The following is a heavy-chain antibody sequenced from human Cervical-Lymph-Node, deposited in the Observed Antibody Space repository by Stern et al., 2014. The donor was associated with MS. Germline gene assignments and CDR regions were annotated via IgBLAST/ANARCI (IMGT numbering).Heavy chain of an antibody. D-gene: IGHD1/OR15-1a*01. CDR3: ARRKTGWTGTTLFDVFDT. Sequence: VQLEESGAEVKKPGASVWVACKASGYPFTGYDITWVRQATGQGLEWMGWINPNSGATGNAQKFQGRVSMARDTSIDTIYMELNSLTSEDTGVYYCARRKTGWTGTTLFDVFDTWGQGTVVTVSS. CDR2: INPNSGAT. J-gene: IGHJ3*02. CDR1: GYPFTGYD. V-gene: IGHV1-8*01.